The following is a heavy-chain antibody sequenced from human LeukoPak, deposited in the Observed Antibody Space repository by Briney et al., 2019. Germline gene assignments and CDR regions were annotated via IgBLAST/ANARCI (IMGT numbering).Heavy chain of an antibody. Sequence: GGSPRLSCAASGFTFSSYSMNWVRQAPGKGLEWVSSISSSSSYIYYADSVKGRFTISRDNAKNSLYLQMNSLRAEDTAVYYCARDLTAVAGVLEIDYWGQGTLVTVSS. CDR2: ISSSSSYI. CDR1: GFTFSSYS. CDR3: ARDLTAVAGVLEIDY. J-gene: IGHJ4*02. D-gene: IGHD6-19*01. V-gene: IGHV3-21*01.